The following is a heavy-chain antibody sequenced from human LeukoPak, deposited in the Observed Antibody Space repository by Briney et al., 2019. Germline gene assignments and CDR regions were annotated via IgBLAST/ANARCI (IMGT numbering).Heavy chain of an antibody. CDR2: IYSGGST. J-gene: IGHJ4*02. Sequence: GGSLRLSCAASGFTFRRYGMSWVRQAPGRGLEWVSVIYSGGSTYYADSVKGRFTISRDNSKNTLYLQMNSLRAEDTAVYYCARGRMVRGVTYDYWGQGTLVTVSS. CDR3: ARGRMVRGVTYDY. D-gene: IGHD3-10*01. V-gene: IGHV3-53*01. CDR1: GFTFRRYG.